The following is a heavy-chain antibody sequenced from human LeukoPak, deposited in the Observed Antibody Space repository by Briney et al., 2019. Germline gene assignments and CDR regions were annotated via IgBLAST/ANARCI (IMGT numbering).Heavy chain of an antibody. Sequence: SSETLSLTCTVSGGSISSSSYYWGWIRQPPGKGLEWLGSIYYSGSTYYNPSLKSRVTISVDTSKNQFSLKLSSVTAADTAVYYCARHGYDSSGYYWGAGDYWGQGTLVTVSS. J-gene: IGHJ4*02. D-gene: IGHD3-22*01. V-gene: IGHV4-39*01. CDR1: GGSISSSSYY. CDR2: IYYSGST. CDR3: ARHGYDSSGYYWGAGDY.